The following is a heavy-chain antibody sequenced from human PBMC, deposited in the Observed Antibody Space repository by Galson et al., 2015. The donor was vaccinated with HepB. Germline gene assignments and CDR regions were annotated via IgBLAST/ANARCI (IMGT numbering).Heavy chain of an antibody. CDR1: GFNFDDYT. D-gene: IGHD3-10*01. V-gene: IGHV3-43*01. CDR3: AKDSRGLGAFDI. CDR2: ISWDGGKT. Sequence: SLRLSCAASGFNFDDYTMHWVRQPPRKGLEWVSLISWDGGKTDYADSVKGRFTISRDNSKNSLYLQMNSLRTEDTALYYCAKDSRGLGAFDIWGQGTMVTVSS. J-gene: IGHJ3*02.